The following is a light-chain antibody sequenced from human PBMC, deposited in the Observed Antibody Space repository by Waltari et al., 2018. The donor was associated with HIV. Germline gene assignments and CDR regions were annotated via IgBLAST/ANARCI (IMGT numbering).Light chain of an antibody. CDR1: LGVKSD. CDR3: LQDYNYPPT. V-gene: IGKV1-6*01. Sequence: AIQMTQSPSSLSASVGDKVTITCRASLGVKSDLGWYQQRPGKAPDLLIYAVSSLQTGVPSRFSGSGSGTTFTLTISSLQPEDFATYYCLQDYNYPPTFGQGTKV. J-gene: IGKJ1*01. CDR2: AVS.